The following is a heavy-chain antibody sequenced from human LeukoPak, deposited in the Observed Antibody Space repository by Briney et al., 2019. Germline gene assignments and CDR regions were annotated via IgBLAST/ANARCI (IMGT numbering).Heavy chain of an antibody. CDR3: ARTYYDILTGYYHSWFDP. CDR2: IYYSGST. V-gene: IGHV4-30-4*08. D-gene: IGHD3-9*01. J-gene: IGHJ5*02. CDR1: GGSISSGDYY. Sequence: TSQTLSLTCTVSGGSISSGDYYWSWIRQPPGKGPEWIGYIYYSGSTYYNPSLKSRVTISVDTSKNQFSLKLSSVTAADTAVYYCARTYYDILTGYYHSWFDPWGQGTLVTVSS.